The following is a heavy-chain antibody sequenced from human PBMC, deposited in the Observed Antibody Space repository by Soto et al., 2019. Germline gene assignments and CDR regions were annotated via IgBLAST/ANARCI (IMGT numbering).Heavy chain of an antibody. D-gene: IGHD2-15*01. CDR3: ARGYCSGGSCYTGWFDP. J-gene: IGHJ5*02. CDR2: ISGYNGNT. V-gene: IGHV1-18*01. CDR1: GYTFTSYG. Sequence: QVQLVQSGAEVKKPGASVRVSCKASGYTFTSYGISWVRQAPGQGLEWMGWISGYNGNTNYAQKLQGRVTMTKDTSXSXXKMELRSLRSDDTAVYYCARGYCSGGSCYTGWFDPWGQGTLVTVSS.